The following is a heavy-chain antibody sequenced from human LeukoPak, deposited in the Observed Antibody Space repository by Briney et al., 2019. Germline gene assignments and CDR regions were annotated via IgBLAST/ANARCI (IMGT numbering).Heavy chain of an antibody. D-gene: IGHD3-9*01. CDR1: GGSISSYY. CDR2: IYYSGST. V-gene: IGHV4-59*01. CDR3: ARVRGSITHILTGLFDY. J-gene: IGHJ4*02. Sequence: SKTLSLTCTVSGGSISSYYWSWIRQPPGKGLEWIGYIYYSGSTNYNPSLKSRVTISVDTSKNQFSLKLSSVTAADTAVYYCARVRGSITHILTGLFDYWGQGTLVTVSS.